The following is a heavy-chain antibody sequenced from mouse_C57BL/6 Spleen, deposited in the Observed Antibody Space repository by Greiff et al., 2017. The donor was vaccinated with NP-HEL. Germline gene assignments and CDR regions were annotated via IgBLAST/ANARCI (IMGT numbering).Heavy chain of an antibody. CDR1: GYTFTSYW. V-gene: IGHV1-55*01. CDR3: ARKFITTVKYFDV. J-gene: IGHJ1*03. CDR2: IYPGSGST. D-gene: IGHD1-1*01. Sequence: QVQLQQSGAELVKPGASVKMSCKASGYTFTSYWITWVKQRPGQGLEWIGDIYPGSGSTNYNEKFKSKATLTVDTSSSTAYMQLSSLTSEDSAVYYCARKFITTVKYFDVWGTGTTVTVSS.